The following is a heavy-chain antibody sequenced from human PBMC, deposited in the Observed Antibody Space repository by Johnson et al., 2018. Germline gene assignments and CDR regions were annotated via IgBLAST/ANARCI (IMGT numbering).Heavy chain of an antibody. J-gene: IGHJ6*03. CDR3: ARGDWNYGSYYYYYMDV. V-gene: IGHV3-30*03. CDR1: GFTFSSYG. Sequence: QVQLVESGGGVVQXGRSXRLXCAASGFTFSSYGMHWVRQAPGKGLEWVAVISYDGSNKYYADSVKGRFPLSRDNSKNTLYLQMNSLGAEDTAVYYWARGDWNYGSYYYYYMDVWGKGTTVTVSS. D-gene: IGHD1-7*01. CDR2: ISYDGSNK.